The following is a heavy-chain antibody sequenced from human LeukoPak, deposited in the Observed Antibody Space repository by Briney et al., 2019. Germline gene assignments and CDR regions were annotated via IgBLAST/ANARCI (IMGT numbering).Heavy chain of an antibody. J-gene: IGHJ4*02. V-gene: IGHV4-34*01. Sequence: SETLSLTCAVSGGPFSGYFWSWIRQSSGKGLEWIGEIHNSGTTNYNPSLNSRVTISEDTSKNQFYLNLSSVPAADTAVYYCARRYYYNLGSFPFDFWGQGNLVTVSS. CDR1: GGPFSGYF. D-gene: IGHD3-10*01. CDR3: ARRYYYNLGSFPFDF. CDR2: IHNSGTT.